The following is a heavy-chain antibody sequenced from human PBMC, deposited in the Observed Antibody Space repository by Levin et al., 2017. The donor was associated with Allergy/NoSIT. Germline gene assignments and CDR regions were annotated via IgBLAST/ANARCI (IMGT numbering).Heavy chain of an antibody. V-gene: IGHV3-23*01. D-gene: IGHD4-23*01. CDR1: GFTASGFTFSTET. CDR2: ISSGGGI. CDR3: AKVGYGGISERGAFDY. J-gene: IGHJ4*02. Sequence: GGSLRLSCAASGFTASGFTFSTETMGWVRQAPGKGLDWVSTISSGGGIIYTESVKGRFTISRDNSKDTLYLQMNSLRAEDTAVYYCAKVGYGGISERGAFDYWGQGTLVTVSS.